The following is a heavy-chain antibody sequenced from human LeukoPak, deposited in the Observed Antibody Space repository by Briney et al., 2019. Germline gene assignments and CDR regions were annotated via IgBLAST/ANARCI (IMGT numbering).Heavy chain of an antibody. Sequence: ASVKVSCTASGYTFTSYDINWVRQAPGQGLEWMGWMNPNSGNTGYAQKFQGRVTITRNTSMRTAYMELSSLRSEDTAVYYCARRSFLGGKLFGEDGGNYYYYGMDVGGQGTTVTVSS. J-gene: IGHJ6*02. CDR1: GYTFTSYD. D-gene: IGHD3-10*02. CDR3: ARRSFLGGKLFGEDGGNYYYYGMDV. CDR2: MNPNSGNT. V-gene: IGHV1-8*01.